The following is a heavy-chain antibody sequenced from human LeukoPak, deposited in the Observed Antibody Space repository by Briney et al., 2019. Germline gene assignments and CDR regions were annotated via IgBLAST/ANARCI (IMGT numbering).Heavy chain of an antibody. CDR1: GSSFSDAW. CDR3: TTYGSGRKFDY. CDR2: IESKTDGGTT. D-gene: IGHD3-10*01. Sequence: GGSLRLSCAASGSSFSDAWMSWVRQIPGKGLEWVGRIESKTDGGTTDYAAPVKGRFTISRDDSTNTLYLQMNSLKSEDTAVYYCTTYGSGRKFDYWGQGILVTVSS. V-gene: IGHV3-15*04. J-gene: IGHJ4*02.